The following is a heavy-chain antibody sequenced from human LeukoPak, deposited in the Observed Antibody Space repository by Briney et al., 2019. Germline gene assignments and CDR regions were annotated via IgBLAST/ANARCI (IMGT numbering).Heavy chain of an antibody. J-gene: IGHJ6*02. Sequence: SVKVSCKASGYTFTSYAISWVRQVPGQGLEWMGRIIPTLGIANHAQKFQGRVTITADKSTSTAYMELSSLRSEDTAVYYCASGEYYYYGMDVWGQGTTVTVSS. V-gene: IGHV1-69*04. CDR3: ASGEYYYYGMDV. D-gene: IGHD4-17*01. CDR1: GYTFTSYA. CDR2: IIPTLGIA.